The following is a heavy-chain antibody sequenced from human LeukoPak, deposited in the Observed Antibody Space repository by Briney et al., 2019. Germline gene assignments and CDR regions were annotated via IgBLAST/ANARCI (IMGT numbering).Heavy chain of an antibody. J-gene: IGHJ4*02. Sequence: PGGSLRLSCAASGSIFDDYAIHWVRQAPGKGLEWVSGISWNSGSIAYADSVKGRFTISRDNAKNSLYLQMNSLRAEDTALYYCARAIGVTCISTSCYSFDYWGQGTLVTVSS. CDR2: ISWNSGSI. CDR3: ARAIGVTCISTSCYSFDY. CDR1: GSIFDDYA. V-gene: IGHV3-9*01. D-gene: IGHD2-2*02.